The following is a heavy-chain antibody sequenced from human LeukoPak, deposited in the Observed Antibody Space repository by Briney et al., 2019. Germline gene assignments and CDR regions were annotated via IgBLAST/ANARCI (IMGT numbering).Heavy chain of an antibody. J-gene: IGHJ5*02. Sequence: ASVKVSCKASGYTFTSYDINWVRQATGQGLEWMGWMNPNSGNTGYAQKFQGRVTMTRNTSISTAYMELSSLRSEDTAVYCCARVRTMVRGVIIPKTRYNWFDPWGQGTLVTVSS. CDR3: ARVRTMVRGVIIPKTRYNWFDP. CDR2: MNPNSGNT. CDR1: GYTFTSYD. D-gene: IGHD3-10*01. V-gene: IGHV1-8*01.